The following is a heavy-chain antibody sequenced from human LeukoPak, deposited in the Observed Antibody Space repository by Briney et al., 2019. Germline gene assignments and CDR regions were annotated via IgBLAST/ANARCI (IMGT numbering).Heavy chain of an antibody. CDR2: ISSSSSYI. J-gene: IGHJ4*02. D-gene: IGHD4-17*01. CDR3: ARDPTLTTGFDY. V-gene: IGHV3-21*01. CDR1: GFTFSSYS. Sequence: GGSLRLSCAASGFTFSSYSMNWVRQAPGKGLEWVSSISSSSSYIYYADSVKGRFTISRDNAKDSLYLQMNSLRAEDTAVYYCARDPTLTTGFDYWGQGTLVTVSS.